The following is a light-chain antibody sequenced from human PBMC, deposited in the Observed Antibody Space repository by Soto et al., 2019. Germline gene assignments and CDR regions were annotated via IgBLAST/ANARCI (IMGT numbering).Light chain of an antibody. J-gene: IGLJ1*01. Sequence: QSVLTQPASVSGSPGQSITISCTGTSSDVGVYDYVSWYQQRPGKAPKLMIYEVSNRPSGVSDRFSGSKSGNTASLTISGLQAEDEADYYCSSYTTSSALYVFGSGTKLTVL. CDR1: SSDVGVYDY. CDR2: EVS. V-gene: IGLV2-14*01. CDR3: SSYTTSSALYV.